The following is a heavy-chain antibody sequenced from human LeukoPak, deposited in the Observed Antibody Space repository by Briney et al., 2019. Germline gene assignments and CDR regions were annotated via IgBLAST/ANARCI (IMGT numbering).Heavy chain of an antibody. J-gene: IGHJ4*02. Sequence: GGSLRLSCAASGFTFSSYAMGWVRQAPGKRLEWVSAISGSGGSTYYADSVKGRFTISRDNSKNTLYLQMNSLRAEDTAVYYCAKDQQQLVPSHFDYWGQGTLVTVSS. D-gene: IGHD6-13*01. CDR2: ISGSGGST. CDR3: AKDQQQLVPSHFDY. V-gene: IGHV3-23*01. CDR1: GFTFSSYA.